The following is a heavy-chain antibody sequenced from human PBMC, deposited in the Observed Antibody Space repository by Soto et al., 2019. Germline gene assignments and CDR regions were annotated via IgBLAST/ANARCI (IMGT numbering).Heavy chain of an antibody. CDR1: GYTFTSYD. CDR3: ARRYRSGHYKGTNWFDP. J-gene: IGHJ5*02. CDR2: MNPNSGNT. Sequence: GASVKVSCKASGYTFTSYDINWVRQATGQGLEWMGWMNPNSGNTGYAQKFQGRVTMTRNTSISTAYMELSSLRSEDTAVYYCARRYRSGHYKGTNWFDPWGQGTLVTVSS. V-gene: IGHV1-8*01. D-gene: IGHD3-3*01.